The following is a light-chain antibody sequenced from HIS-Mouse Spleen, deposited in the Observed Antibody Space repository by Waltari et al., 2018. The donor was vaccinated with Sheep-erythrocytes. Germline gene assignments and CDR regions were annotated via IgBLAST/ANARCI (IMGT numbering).Light chain of an antibody. J-gene: IGKJ5*01. V-gene: IGKV1-12*01. CDR1: QGISSW. CDR2: AAS. Sequence: DIQMTQSPSSVSASVGDRVTITGRASQGISSWLAWYQQQPGKAPKLLIYAASSLQSGVPTRFSGSGSRTDVPLTISSLQPEDFATYYCRQANSFPITFGQGTRLEIK. CDR3: RQANSFPIT.